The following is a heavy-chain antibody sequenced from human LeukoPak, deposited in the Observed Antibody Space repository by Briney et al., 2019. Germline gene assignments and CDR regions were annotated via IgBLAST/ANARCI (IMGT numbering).Heavy chain of an antibody. D-gene: IGHD3-10*01. CDR3: AKDQGASGYNWLDP. V-gene: IGHV3-23*01. CDR1: GFTFSSFA. CDR2: ISGSGGYT. Sequence: PGGSLRLSCAASGFTFSSFAMSWVHQAPGKGLEWVSIISGSGGYTWYGDSMKGRFTISRDNSKNTLYLRLNSLRADDTALYYCAKDQGASGYNWLDPWGQGNLVTVSS. J-gene: IGHJ5*02.